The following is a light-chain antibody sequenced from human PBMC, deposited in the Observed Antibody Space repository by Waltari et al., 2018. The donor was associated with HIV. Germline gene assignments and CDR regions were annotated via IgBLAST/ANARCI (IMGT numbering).Light chain of an antibody. CDR3: CSYTGSSTRRPYV. CDR2: EGS. J-gene: IGLJ1*01. Sequence: QSALPQPASVSGSPGQSITISCTGPSSDVGSYNLVSWYQQHPGKAPKVMIYEGSKRPSGVSNRFSGSKSGNTASLTISGLQAEDEADYYCCSYTGSSTRRPYVFGTGTKVTVL. CDR1: SSDVGSYNL. V-gene: IGLV2-23*01.